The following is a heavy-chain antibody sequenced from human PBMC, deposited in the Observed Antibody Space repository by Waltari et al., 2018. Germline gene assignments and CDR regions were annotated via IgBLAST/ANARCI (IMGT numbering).Heavy chain of an antibody. CDR1: GYTFTSYD. CDR2: MNPNSGNT. J-gene: IGHJ4*02. V-gene: IGHV1-8*01. Sequence: QVQLVQSGAEVKKPGASVKVSCKASGYTFTSYDINWVRQATGQGLEWMGWMNPNSGNTGYAQKFQGRVTMTRNTSISTAYMELSSLRSEDTAVYYCATATAGYYDSSGYYTPAFDYWGQGTLVTVSS. CDR3: ATATAGYYDSSGYYTPAFDY. D-gene: IGHD3-22*01.